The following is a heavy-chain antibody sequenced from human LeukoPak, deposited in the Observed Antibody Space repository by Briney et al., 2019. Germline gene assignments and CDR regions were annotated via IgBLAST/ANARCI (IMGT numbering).Heavy chain of an antibody. J-gene: IGHJ4*02. Sequence: PSETLSLTCTVAGGSISSYYWSWIRQPPGKGLEWIGYIYYSGSTNYSPSLKSRVTISVDTSKNQFSLNLSSVTATAVYYCVIFIMGTTTTDYWGQGTLVTVSS. CDR3: VIFIMGTTTTDY. CDR2: IYYSGST. D-gene: IGHD1-26*01. V-gene: IGHV4-59*08. CDR1: GGSISSYY.